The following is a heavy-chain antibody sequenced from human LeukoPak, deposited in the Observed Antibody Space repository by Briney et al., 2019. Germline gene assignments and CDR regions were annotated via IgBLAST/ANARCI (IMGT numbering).Heavy chain of an antibody. V-gene: IGHV6-1*01. Sequence: SQTLSLTCAISGDSVSSDSTGWNWIRQSPSGGLEWLGRTYYRSMMYNHYAVSVENPVTVTPDTSNNKFSLQLSSVPPEDTAMYYCARGTAARGFDAWGQGTLVTV. CDR3: ARGTAARGFDA. J-gene: IGHJ4*02. D-gene: IGHD6-25*01. CDR2: TYYRSMMYN. CDR1: GDSVSSDSTG.